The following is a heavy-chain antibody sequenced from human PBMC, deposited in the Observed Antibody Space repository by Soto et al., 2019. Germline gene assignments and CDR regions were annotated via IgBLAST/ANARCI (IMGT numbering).Heavy chain of an antibody. CDR2: ISSDGDLR. CDR3: AKVRQRFLDILTGATNFDS. J-gene: IGHJ4*02. V-gene: IGHV3-23*01. Sequence: EVHLLGSGGDLVKPGGSLRLSCEVSGFTFNNFAMSWVRQSPGKGLEWVSTISSDGDLRHSAESVKGRFTISRDNSKSSLFLQMNSMRAEDTALYFCAKVRQRFLDILTGATNFDSWGQGTLVTVSS. CDR1: GFTFNNFA. D-gene: IGHD3-9*01.